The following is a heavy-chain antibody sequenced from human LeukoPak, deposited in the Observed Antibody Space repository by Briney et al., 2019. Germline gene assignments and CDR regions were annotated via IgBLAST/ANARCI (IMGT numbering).Heavy chain of an antibody. Sequence: SGGSLRLSCAASGFTFSSYAMSWVRQAPGKGLEWVSDISGSGGNTYYADSVKGRLTISRDISKNTLYLQMNSLRAEDTAVYYCAKGRVSGYDSAFDYWGQGTLVTVSS. CDR2: ISGSGGNT. V-gene: IGHV3-23*01. D-gene: IGHD5-12*01. CDR1: GFTFSSYA. CDR3: AKGRVSGYDSAFDY. J-gene: IGHJ4*02.